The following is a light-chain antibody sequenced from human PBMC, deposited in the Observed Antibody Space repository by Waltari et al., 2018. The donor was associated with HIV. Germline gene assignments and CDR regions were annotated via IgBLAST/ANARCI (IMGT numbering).Light chain of an antibody. CDR1: QSLVYSDGNTY. CDR3: MQGTHWPYT. Sequence: DVVMAQSPLSMPVTLGQPASISCRSSQSLVYSDGNTYLNWFHQRPGQSPRRLIYKVSTRDSGVPDRFSGSGSGTAFTLKISRVEAEDVGVYYCMQGTHWPYTFGQGTNLQIK. CDR2: KVS. J-gene: IGKJ2*01. V-gene: IGKV2-30*01.